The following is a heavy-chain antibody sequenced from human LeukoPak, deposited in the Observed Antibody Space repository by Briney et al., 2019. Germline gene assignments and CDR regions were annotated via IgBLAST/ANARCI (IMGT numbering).Heavy chain of an antibody. J-gene: IGHJ4*02. V-gene: IGHV3-7*01. Sequence: PGGSLRLSCAASGFTFSTYWMSWVRQAPGKGLEWVANIKQDGSEKYYVDSVKGRFTISRDNAKNSLYLQMNGLRAEDTAVYYCARRAVAASVPFDYWGQGTLVTVPS. CDR2: IKQDGSEK. CDR3: ARRAVAASVPFDY. CDR1: GFTFSTYW. D-gene: IGHD6-19*01.